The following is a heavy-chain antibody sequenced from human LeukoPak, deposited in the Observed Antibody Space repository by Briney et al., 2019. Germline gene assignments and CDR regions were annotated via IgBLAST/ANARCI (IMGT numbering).Heavy chain of an antibody. CDR3: ARYFSVGLARWFGESRRRNYYFDY. Sequence: SETLSLTCAVYGGSFSGYYWSWIRQPPGKGLEWIGVINHSGSTNYNPSLKSRVTISVDTSKNQFSLKPSSVTAADTAVYYCARYFSVGLARWFGESRRRNYYFDYWGQGTLVTVSS. CDR1: GGSFSGYY. D-gene: IGHD3-10*01. J-gene: IGHJ4*02. V-gene: IGHV4-34*01. CDR2: INHSGST.